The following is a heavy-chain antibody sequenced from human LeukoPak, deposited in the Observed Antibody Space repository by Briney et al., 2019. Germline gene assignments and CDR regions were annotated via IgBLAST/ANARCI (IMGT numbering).Heavy chain of an antibody. CDR1: GFNFPKFW. CDR3: ARGDAFFGDH. V-gene: IGHV3-7*03. Sequence: GSLRLSCAVSGFNFPKFWMSWVRQAPGRGLEWVANTQPEGNEKFYVESVKGRFTISRDNTKDLLFLQMNDLRVEDTGVYYCARGDAFFGDHWGQGTQVTVST. CDR2: TQPEGNEK. J-gene: IGHJ4*02. D-gene: IGHD3-10*01.